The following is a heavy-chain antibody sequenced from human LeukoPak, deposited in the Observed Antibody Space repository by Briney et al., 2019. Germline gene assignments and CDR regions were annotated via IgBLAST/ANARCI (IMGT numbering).Heavy chain of an antibody. D-gene: IGHD3-16*01. CDR1: GFSFSFYG. CDR3: TRWGAGGLTLDY. V-gene: IGHV3-33*01. Sequence: GGSLRLSCATSGFSFSFYGMQWVRQAPGKGLEWVAVIWNDGSQKYYGDSVKGRFTISKDNSRKTVNLQMDSLRAEDTAIYYCTRWGAGGLTLDYWGQGVLVTVSS. CDR2: IWNDGSQK. J-gene: IGHJ4*02.